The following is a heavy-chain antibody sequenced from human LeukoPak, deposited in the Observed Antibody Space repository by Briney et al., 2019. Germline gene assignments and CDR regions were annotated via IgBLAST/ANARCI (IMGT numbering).Heavy chain of an antibody. CDR1: GGSISSSSYY. D-gene: IGHD6-13*01. J-gene: IGHJ5*02. CDR2: IYYSGST. Sequence: PSETLSLTCTVSGGSISSSSYYWGWIRQPPGTGLEWFASIYYSGSTYYNPSLRSRVTISVDTSKNQFSLKLSSVTAADTAVYYCAREPWQQLAALFNWFDPWGQGTLVTVSS. V-gene: IGHV4-39*07. CDR3: AREPWQQLAALFNWFDP.